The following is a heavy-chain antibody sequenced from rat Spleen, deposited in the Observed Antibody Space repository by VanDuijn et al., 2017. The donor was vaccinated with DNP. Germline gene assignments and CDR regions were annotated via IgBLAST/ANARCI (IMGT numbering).Heavy chain of an antibody. CDR1: GFTFSDYY. CDR2: INYDGGNT. J-gene: IGHJ2*01. D-gene: IGHD1-4*01. Sequence: EVQLVVSGGGLVQPGRSLKLSCAASGFTFSDYYMAWVRQAPTKGLEWVAYINYDGGNTYYGDSVKGRFTISRDNARSTLYLQMNSLRSEDMATYYCARHVLPLRVWDYWGQGVTVTVSS. V-gene: IGHV5-22*01. CDR3: ARHVLPLRVWDY.